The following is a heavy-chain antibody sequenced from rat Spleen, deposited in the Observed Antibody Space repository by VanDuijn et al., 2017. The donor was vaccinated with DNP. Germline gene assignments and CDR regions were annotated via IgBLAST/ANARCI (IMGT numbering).Heavy chain of an antibody. D-gene: IGHD1-7*01. CDR1: GFTFSNYG. Sequence: EVQLVESGGGLVQPGSPLKLSCAASGFTFSNYGMHWIRQAPTKGLEWVASISPSGGSTYYRDSVKGRFTISRDDAKSTLYLQMNSLRSEDTATYYCTRENWVLDYWGQGVMVTVSS. J-gene: IGHJ2*01. V-gene: IGHV5-19*01. CDR3: TRENWVLDY. CDR2: ISPSGGST.